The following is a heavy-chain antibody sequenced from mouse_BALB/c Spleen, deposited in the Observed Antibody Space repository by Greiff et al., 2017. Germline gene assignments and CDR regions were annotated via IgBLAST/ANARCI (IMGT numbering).Heavy chain of an antibody. J-gene: IGHJ4*01. Sequence: EVQRVESGPGLVKPSQSLSLTCTVTGYSITSDYAWNWIRQFPGNKLEWMGYISYSGSTSYNPSLKSRISITRDTSKNQFFLQLNSVTTEDTATYYCARSGSRGYAMDYWGQGTSVTVSS. CDR2: ISYSGST. D-gene: IGHD1-1*01. V-gene: IGHV3-2*02. CDR3: ARSGSRGYAMDY. CDR1: GYSITSDYA.